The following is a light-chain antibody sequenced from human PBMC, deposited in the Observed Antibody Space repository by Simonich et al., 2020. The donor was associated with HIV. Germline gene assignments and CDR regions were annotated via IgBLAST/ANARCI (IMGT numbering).Light chain of an antibody. Sequence: FVLTQPPSLSGAPGQRVTISCSVSTSPLGADSDVHWYQQRPGTAPKLLIYGNTNRPSGVPDRFSGSTAGTSASLASTGLQAEDEADYYGQSYDSSRSGLVVFGGGTKLTVL. V-gene: IGLV1-40*01. J-gene: IGLJ2*01. CDR1: TSPLGADSD. CDR3: QSYDSSRSGLVV. CDR2: GNT.